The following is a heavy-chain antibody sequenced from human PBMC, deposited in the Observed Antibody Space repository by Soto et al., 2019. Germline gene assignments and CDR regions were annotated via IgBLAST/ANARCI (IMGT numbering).Heavy chain of an antibody. CDR2: ISSSGSTI. J-gene: IGHJ4*02. CDR3: ARDVSSARSGYQLFDY. V-gene: IGHV3-11*01. CDR1: GFTFSDYY. Sequence: LRLSCAASGFTFSDYYMSWIRQAPGKGLDWVSYISSSGSTIYYADSVKGRFTISRDNAKNSLYLQMNSLRAEDTAVYYCARDVSSARSGYQLFDYWGGGTLVTF. D-gene: IGHD3-3*01.